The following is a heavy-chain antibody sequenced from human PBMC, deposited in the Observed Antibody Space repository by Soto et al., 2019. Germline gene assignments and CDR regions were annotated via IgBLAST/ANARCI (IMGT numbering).Heavy chain of an antibody. CDR2: KHHSGST. D-gene: IGHD6-19*01. CDR3: AYSSGWWRLDV. CDR1: GGSINNGYW. J-gene: IGHJ6*02. Sequence: QVHLQESGPGLVKPSGTLSLTCGVSGGSINNGYWWTWVRQPPGKGLEWIGEKHHSGSTNYNLSLKSRVSISLDKSKNQFSLILSCVTAADTAVYYCAYSSGWWRLDVWGQGTTVTVSS. V-gene: IGHV4-4*02.